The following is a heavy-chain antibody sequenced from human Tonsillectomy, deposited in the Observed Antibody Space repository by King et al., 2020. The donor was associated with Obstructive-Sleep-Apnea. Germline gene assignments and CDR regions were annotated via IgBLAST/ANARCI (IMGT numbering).Heavy chain of an antibody. CDR2: IFSNDEK. Sequence: VTLKESGPVLVKPTETLTLTCTVSGFSLGNARMGVSWIRQPPGKALEWLAHIFSNDEKSYSTSLNSSLTISKDTSKSQVVLTMTNMDPVDTATYYCARIEGHYSGSGSYFRYWGQGTLVTVSS. J-gene: IGHJ4*02. D-gene: IGHD3-10*01. CDR1: GFSLGNARMG. V-gene: IGHV2-26*01. CDR3: ARIEGHYSGSGSYFRY.